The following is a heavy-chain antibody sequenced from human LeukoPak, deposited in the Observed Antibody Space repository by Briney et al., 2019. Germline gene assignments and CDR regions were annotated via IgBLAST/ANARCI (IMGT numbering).Heavy chain of an antibody. CDR3: ARDPYDSSWGLCYFDY. Sequence: QPGGSLRLSCAASGFTFSSYWMSWVRQAPGKGLERAANIKQDGSDKYYVDSVKGRFTISRDNAKNSLYLQMNSLRAEDTAVYYCARDPYDSSWGLCYFDYWGQGNLVTVSS. D-gene: IGHD3-22*01. CDR1: GFTFSSYW. CDR2: IKQDGSDK. V-gene: IGHV3-7*04. J-gene: IGHJ4*02.